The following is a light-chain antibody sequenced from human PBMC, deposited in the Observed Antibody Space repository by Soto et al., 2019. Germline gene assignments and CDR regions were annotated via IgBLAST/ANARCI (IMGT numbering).Light chain of an antibody. CDR2: EVS. CDR1: SSDVGAYDY. Sequence: QSVLTQPASVSGSPGQSIAISCTGNSSDVGAYDYVSWYQQHPDKAPKLMIYEVSNRPSGVSNRFSGSKSVNTATLTISGLQAEDEADYYCSSFTRSSTRVFGTGTKVTVL. J-gene: IGLJ1*01. CDR3: SSFTRSSTRV. V-gene: IGLV2-14*03.